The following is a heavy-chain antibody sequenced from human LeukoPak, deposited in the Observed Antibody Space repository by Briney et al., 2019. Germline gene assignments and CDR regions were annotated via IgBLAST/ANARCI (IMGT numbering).Heavy chain of an antibody. J-gene: IGHJ4*02. Sequence: ASVKVSCKASGYTFPSYFMHWVRQAPGQGLVWMGIINPTGGSTTYAQKFQGRVTMTRDTSTSTVYMELSSLRSDDTAVYYCAGTAARRFDYWGQGTLVTVS. CDR3: AGTAARRFDY. CDR1: GYTFPSYF. V-gene: IGHV1-46*01. CDR2: INPTGGST. D-gene: IGHD6-6*01.